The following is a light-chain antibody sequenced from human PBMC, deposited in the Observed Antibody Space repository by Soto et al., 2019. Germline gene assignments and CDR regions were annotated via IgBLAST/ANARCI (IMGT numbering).Light chain of an antibody. J-gene: IGKJ5*01. CDR1: PSVTNY. CDR2: AAF. Sequence: EIVLTQSPATLSLSPGERATLSCRASPSVTNYLAWYQQKPGQPPRLLIYAAFNRAAGIPARFSGSGSGTDFTLTISSLQPEDSAVYYCQQRNNWPPVTFGQGTRLEIK. CDR3: QQRNNWPPVT. V-gene: IGKV3-11*01.